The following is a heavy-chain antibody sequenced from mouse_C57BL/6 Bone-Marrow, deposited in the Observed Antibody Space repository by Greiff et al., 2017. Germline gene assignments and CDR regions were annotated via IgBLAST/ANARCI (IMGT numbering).Heavy chain of an antibody. V-gene: IGHV2-4*01. CDR2: IWGGGST. D-gene: IGHD3-1*01. Sequence: VQLQQSGPGLVQPSQSLSITCTVSGFSLTSYGVHWVRQPPGKGLEWLGVIWGGGSTDYNAAFISRLSISKDNSKSQVFFKMNSLQADDTAIYYCASRLGFAYWGQGTLVTVSA. CDR3: ASRLGFAY. CDR1: GFSLTSYG. J-gene: IGHJ3*01.